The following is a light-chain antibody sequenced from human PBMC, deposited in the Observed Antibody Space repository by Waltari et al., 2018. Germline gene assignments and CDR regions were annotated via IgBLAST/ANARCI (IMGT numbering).Light chain of an antibody. CDR2: DVS. V-gene: IGLV2-14*01. Sequence: QSVLTQPASVSGSPGQSITISCTGSSTDIGGYKYVPWYQQNPGKAPKLIISDVSNRPSGSSDRFSGSKSGNTASLTISGLQAEDEADYYCASYSGRNTVGVFGGGTRLAVL. CDR3: ASYSGRNTVGV. J-gene: IGLJ2*01. CDR1: STDIGGYKY.